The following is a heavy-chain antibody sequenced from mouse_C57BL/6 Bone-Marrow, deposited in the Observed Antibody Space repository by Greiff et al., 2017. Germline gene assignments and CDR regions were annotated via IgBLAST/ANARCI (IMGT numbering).Heavy chain of an antibody. Sequence: SGPELVKPGASVKISCKASGYTFTDYYMNWVKKSHGKSLEWIGDINPNNGGTSYNQKFKGKATLTVDKSSSTAYMELRSLTSEESAVYYCARFQYYGSSYDYWGQGTTLTVSS. V-gene: IGHV1-26*01. CDR3: ARFQYYGSSYDY. D-gene: IGHD1-1*01. CDR2: INPNNGGT. CDR1: GYTFTDYY. J-gene: IGHJ2*01.